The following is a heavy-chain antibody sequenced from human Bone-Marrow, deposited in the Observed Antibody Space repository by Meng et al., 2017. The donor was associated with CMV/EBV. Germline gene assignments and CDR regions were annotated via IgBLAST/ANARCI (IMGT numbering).Heavy chain of an antibody. V-gene: IGHV1-46*01. CDR2: INPSGGST. CDR1: GYTFTSYY. Sequence: ASVKVSCKASGYTFTSYYMHWVRQAPGQGLEWMGIINPSGGSTSYAQKFQGRVTMTRDTSTSTVYMELSSLRPEDTAVYYCARGNSLKYSSSPSVRYWGQGTLVTVSS. CDR3: ARGNSLKYSSSPSVRY. J-gene: IGHJ4*02. D-gene: IGHD6-6*01.